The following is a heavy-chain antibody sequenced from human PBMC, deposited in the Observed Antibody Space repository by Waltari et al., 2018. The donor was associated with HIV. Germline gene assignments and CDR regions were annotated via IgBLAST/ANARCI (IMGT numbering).Heavy chain of an antibody. J-gene: IGHJ6*02. CDR3: AREGGSSGQRVRYYYYGMDV. V-gene: IGHV3-33*01. Sequence: QVQVVESGGGVVQPGRSLRLSCAASGFTFSRYAMHWVRQAPGNGREWVSIIWYDGSNKSYADSVKGRFTIPRDNSKITLYLQMNSLRAEDTAVYYCAREGGSSGQRVRYYYYGMDVWGQGTTVTVSS. D-gene: IGHD3-22*01. CDR2: IWYDGSNK. CDR1: GFTFSRYA.